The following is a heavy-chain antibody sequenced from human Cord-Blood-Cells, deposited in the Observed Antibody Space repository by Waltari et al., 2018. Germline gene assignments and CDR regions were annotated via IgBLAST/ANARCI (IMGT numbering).Heavy chain of an antibody. Sequence: QVQLVEPGGGVVQPGRSLRLSCAAAVFTFRSDGIHWFRQAPGKGLEWVAVITYDGSNKYYADAVKGRFTISRDNSKNTLYLQMNSLRAEDTAVYYCATGRSSSWFDYWGQGTLVTVSS. CDR2: ITYDGSNK. D-gene: IGHD6-13*01. V-gene: IGHV3-30*03. J-gene: IGHJ4*02. CDR3: ATGRSSSWFDY. CDR1: VFTFRSDG.